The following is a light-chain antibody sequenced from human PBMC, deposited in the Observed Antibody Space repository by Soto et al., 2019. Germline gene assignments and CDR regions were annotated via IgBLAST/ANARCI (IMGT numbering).Light chain of an antibody. V-gene: IGKV3-20*01. CDR2: GAS. CDR1: QSVSSSY. Sequence: EIVMTQSPGTLSLSPGERATLSCRASQSVSSSYLAWYQQKPGQAPRLLIYGASSRATGIPDRFSGSGSGTDFTLTISRLEPEDCAVYYCQQYCSSPITFGHGTRLEIK. J-gene: IGKJ5*01. CDR3: QQYCSSPIT.